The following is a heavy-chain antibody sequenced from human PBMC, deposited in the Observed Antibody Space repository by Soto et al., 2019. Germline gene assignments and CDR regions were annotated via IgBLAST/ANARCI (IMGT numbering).Heavy chain of an antibody. D-gene: IGHD3-16*01. Sequence: GGSLRLACAASGCTIISYALNWVRQAPGKGLEWVSAISGSGGSTYYADSVKGRFTISRDNSKNTLYLQMNSLRAEDTAVYYCAKVTVGSFDYWGQGTPVTVSS. V-gene: IGHV3-23*01. J-gene: IGHJ4*02. CDR3: AKVTVGSFDY. CDR2: ISGSGGST. CDR1: GCTIISYA.